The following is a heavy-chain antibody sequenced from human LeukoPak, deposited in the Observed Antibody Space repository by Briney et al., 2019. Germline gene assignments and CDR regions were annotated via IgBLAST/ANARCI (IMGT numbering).Heavy chain of an antibody. V-gene: IGHV4-39*01. D-gene: IGHD3-22*01. CDR3: VRRSRDNSGYYYVDY. CDR1: GASISSNSHF. Sequence: SETLSLTCAISGASISSNSHFWGWVRQPPGKGLEWIGSFRYRDNTYSNPSLKSRVTISEDTSKNQFSLKLSSVIATDTAVYYCVRRSRDNSGYYYVDYWGQGTLVTVSS. CDR2: FRYRDNT. J-gene: IGHJ4*02.